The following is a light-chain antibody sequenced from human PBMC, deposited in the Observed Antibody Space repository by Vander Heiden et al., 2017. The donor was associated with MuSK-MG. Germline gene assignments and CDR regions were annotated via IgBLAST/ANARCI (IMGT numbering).Light chain of an antibody. CDR3: CSYAVSSTFV. CDR1: SSHVGGYNL. Sequence: QSALTQPASVSGSPGQSITIPCTGTSSHVGGYNLVSWYQHHPGKAPKLMIYEGSKRPSGVSNRFSGSKSGNTASLTISGLQAEDEADYYCCSYAVSSTFVFGTGTKVTVL. J-gene: IGLJ1*01. V-gene: IGLV2-23*01. CDR2: EGS.